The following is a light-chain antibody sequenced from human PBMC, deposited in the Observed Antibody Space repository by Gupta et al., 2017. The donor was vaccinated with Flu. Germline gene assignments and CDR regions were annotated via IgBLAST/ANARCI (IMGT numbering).Light chain of an antibody. Sequence: QSMLTQPPSLSAAPGQKVTISSSGSSFNIRSNSVSWYQRLPGTAPKLLIYDNDNRPSGIPDRFSGSKSDTSATLAITGLQTGDEADYYCGAWDISLSAYVFGPGTKVTVL. CDR3: GAWDISLSAYV. CDR1: SFNIRSNS. J-gene: IGLJ1*01. CDR2: DND. V-gene: IGLV1-51*01.